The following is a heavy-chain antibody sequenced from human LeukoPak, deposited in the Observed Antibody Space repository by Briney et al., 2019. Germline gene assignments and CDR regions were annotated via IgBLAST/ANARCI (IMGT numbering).Heavy chain of an antibody. CDR3: ARKRGCSGGSCYYPIDY. Sequence: SETLSLTCTVSGGSISSYYWSWIRQPPGKGLEWIGYIYYSGSTNYNPSLKSRVTISVDTSKNQFSLKLSSVTAADTAVYYCARKRGCSGGSCYYPIDYWGQGTLVTVSS. CDR1: GGSISSYY. CDR2: IYYSGST. V-gene: IGHV4-59*12. J-gene: IGHJ4*02. D-gene: IGHD2-15*01.